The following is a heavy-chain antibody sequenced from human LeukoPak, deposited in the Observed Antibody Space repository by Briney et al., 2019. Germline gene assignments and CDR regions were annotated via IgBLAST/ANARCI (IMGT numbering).Heavy chain of an antibody. Sequence: SQTLSLTCAVSGGSISSGGYSWSWIRRPPGKGLEWIGYIYHSGSTYYNPSLKSRVTISVDRSKNQFSLKLSSVTAADTAVYYCAGAGILRYYYYGMDVWGQGTTVTVSS. V-gene: IGHV4-30-2*01. D-gene: IGHD6-13*01. CDR2: IYHSGST. CDR1: GGSISSGGYS. CDR3: AGAGILRYYYYGMDV. J-gene: IGHJ6*02.